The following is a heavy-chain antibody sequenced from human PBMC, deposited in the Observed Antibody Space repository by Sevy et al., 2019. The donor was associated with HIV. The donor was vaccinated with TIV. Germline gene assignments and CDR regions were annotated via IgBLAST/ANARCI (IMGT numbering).Heavy chain of an antibody. CDR3: ARDLGYCRGGICHTAGMVDY. CDR1: GFIFSTYA. V-gene: IGHV3-33*01. D-gene: IGHD2-8*02. CDR2: IWYDGSYQ. Sequence: GGSLRLSCAASGFIFSTYAMHWVRQAPGKGLEWVAVIWYDGSYQYYGDSVKGRFTISRDNSKKTLYLQMNSLRAEDTAVYYCARDLGYCRGGICHTAGMVDYWGQGTLVTVSS. J-gene: IGHJ4*02.